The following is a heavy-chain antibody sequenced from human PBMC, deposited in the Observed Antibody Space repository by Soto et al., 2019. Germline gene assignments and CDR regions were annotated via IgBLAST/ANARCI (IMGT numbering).Heavy chain of an antibody. Sequence: ESGGGVVQPGRSLRLSCAASGFTFSSYGMHWVRQASGKGLEWVAVISYDGSKEFYADSVKGRFTISRDNSKNTLYLQMNSLRAEDTAVYYCAKDLRLWSKDYYYYGMDVWGQGTTVTVSS. CDR2: ISYDGSKE. J-gene: IGHJ6*02. CDR3: AKDLRLWSKDYYYYGMDV. V-gene: IGHV3-30*18. D-gene: IGHD5-18*01. CDR1: GFTFSSYG.